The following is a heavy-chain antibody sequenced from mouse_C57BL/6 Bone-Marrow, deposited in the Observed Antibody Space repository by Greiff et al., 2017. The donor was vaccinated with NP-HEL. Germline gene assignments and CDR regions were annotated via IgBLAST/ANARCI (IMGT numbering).Heavy chain of an antibody. V-gene: IGHV1-19*01. Sequence: VQLQQSGPVLVKPGASVKLSCMASGYTFTDYYMHWVKQSHGKSLEWIGVINPYNGGTSYNQNVKGKATLTVDKSSSTTYMELNSLTSEDSAVYYCARSAPAWFAYWGQGTLVTVSA. CDR3: ARSAPAWFAY. CDR1: GYTFTDYY. CDR2: INPYNGGT. J-gene: IGHJ3*01.